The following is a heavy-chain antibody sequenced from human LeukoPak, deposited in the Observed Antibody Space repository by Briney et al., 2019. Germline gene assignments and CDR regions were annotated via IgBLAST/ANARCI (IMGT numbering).Heavy chain of an antibody. CDR1: GFTFSSYA. J-gene: IGHJ6*03. Sequence: GGSLRLSCAASGFTFSSYAMSWVRQAPGKGLEWVSAISGSGGSTYYADSVKGRFTISGDNAKNSLYLQMNSLRAEDTAVYYCAREYCSSTICYYYMDVWGKGTTVTVSS. V-gene: IGHV3-23*01. CDR3: AREYCSSTICYYYMDV. D-gene: IGHD2-2*01. CDR2: ISGSGGST.